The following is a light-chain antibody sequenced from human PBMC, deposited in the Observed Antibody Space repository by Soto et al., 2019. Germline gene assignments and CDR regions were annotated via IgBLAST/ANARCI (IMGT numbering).Light chain of an antibody. Sequence: SALTKPAYVSGSPGQSSRITSTGTSSDVGGYNYVSWYQQHPGKAPKLMIYDVSNRPSGVSNRFSGSKSGNTASLTISGLQAEDEADYYCSSYTSSSTFYVFGTGTKVTVL. CDR1: SSDVGGYNY. CDR3: SSYTSSSTFYV. V-gene: IGLV2-14*01. J-gene: IGLJ1*01. CDR2: DVS.